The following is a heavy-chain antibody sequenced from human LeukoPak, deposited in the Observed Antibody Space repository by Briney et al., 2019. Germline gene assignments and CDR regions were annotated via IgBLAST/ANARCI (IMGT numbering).Heavy chain of an antibody. CDR1: GGSFSGYY. V-gene: IGHV4-34*01. CDR3: AREHSGSYYSDGWFDP. Sequence: SETLSLTCAVYGGSFSGYYWSWIRQPPGKGLEWIGSIYYSGSTYYNPSLKSRVTISVDTSKNQFSLKLSSVTAADTAVYYCAREHSGSYYSDGWFDPWGQGTLVTVSS. D-gene: IGHD1-26*01. J-gene: IGHJ5*02. CDR2: IYYSGST.